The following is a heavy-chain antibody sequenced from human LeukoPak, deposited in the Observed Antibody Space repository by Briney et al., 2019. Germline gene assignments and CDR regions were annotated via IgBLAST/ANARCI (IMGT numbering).Heavy chain of an antibody. CDR3: ARGSNSVAY. D-gene: IGHD4-23*01. Sequence: PSETLSLTCAVYGGSFSDSYWSWIRQPPGEGLEWIGEINHDGTTNYSPSLKSRITILVDTSKNQFSLNLGSVTAADTAVYFCARGSNSVAYWGQGTLVTVSS. CDR2: INHDGTT. CDR1: GGSFSDSY. V-gene: IGHV4-34*01. J-gene: IGHJ4*02.